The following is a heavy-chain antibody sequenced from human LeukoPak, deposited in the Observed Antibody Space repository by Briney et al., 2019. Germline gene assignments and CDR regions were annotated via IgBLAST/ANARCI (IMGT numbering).Heavy chain of an antibody. J-gene: IGHJ6*02. Sequence: GGSLRLSCAASGFTFSSYAMSWVRQAPGKGLEWVSAISGSGDSTYYADSVKGRFTISRDNSKNTLYLQMNSLRAEDTAVYYCAKVIRLGELLGAYYYYGMDVWGQGTTVTVSS. CDR2: ISGSGDST. V-gene: IGHV3-23*01. CDR3: AKVIRLGELLGAYYYYGMDV. D-gene: IGHD1-26*01. CDR1: GFTFSSYA.